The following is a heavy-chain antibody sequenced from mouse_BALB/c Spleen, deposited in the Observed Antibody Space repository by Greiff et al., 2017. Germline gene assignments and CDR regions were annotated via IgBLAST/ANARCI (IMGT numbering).Heavy chain of an antibody. Sequence: EVKLMESGPGLVKPSQSLSLTCTVTGYSITSDYAWNWIRQFPGNKLEWMGYISYSGSTSYNPSLKSRISITRDTSKNQFFLQLNSVTTEDTATYYCARCPYGNYVNYAMDYWGQGTSVTVSS. V-gene: IGHV3-2*02. CDR2: ISYSGST. J-gene: IGHJ4*01. CDR1: GYSITSDYA. CDR3: ARCPYGNYVNYAMDY. D-gene: IGHD2-1*01.